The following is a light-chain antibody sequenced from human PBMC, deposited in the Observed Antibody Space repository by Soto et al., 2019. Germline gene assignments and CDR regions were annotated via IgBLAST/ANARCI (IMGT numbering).Light chain of an antibody. V-gene: IGLV1-44*01. Sequence: QSVLTQPPSASGTPGQRVTMSCSGSSSNIVSYSVSWYLHLPGTAPKLLIYRDNQRPSGVTDRFSGSKSGTSASLAISGLLSEDVADYYCPSWDDSLNGPVFGGGTKRTGL. CDR1: SSNIVSYS. J-gene: IGLJ3*02. CDR3: PSWDDSLNGPV. CDR2: RDN.